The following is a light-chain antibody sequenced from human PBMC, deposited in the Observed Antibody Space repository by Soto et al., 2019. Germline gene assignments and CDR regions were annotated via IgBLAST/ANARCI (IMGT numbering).Light chain of an antibody. CDR3: QQYGDSPFT. CDR1: QIVTINS. CDR2: AAS. V-gene: IGKV3-20*01. Sequence: EVVLTQSPGTLSLSPGESATLSCRASQIVTINSLAWYQQKPGQPTRLLIYAASTRASAIPDRFSGSGSGTDFTLTISRLQPEDFALYYCQQYGDSPFTFGPGTRVDVK. J-gene: IGKJ3*01.